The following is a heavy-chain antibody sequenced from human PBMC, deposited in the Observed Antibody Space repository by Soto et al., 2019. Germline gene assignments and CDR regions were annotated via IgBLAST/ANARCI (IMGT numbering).Heavy chain of an antibody. CDR3: ASHTDYRSSILGLYYFHY. J-gene: IGHJ4*02. CDR2: IIPLFGTS. V-gene: IGHV1-69*05. D-gene: IGHD6-6*01. CDR1: GGTFSNYG. Sequence: QVQLVQSGAVVQKPGSSVKVSCKASGGTFSNYGISWVRQAPGQGLEWVGGIIPLFGTSTYAQRFQGRVTITTDDSTTTAYMELSSLKSDDTAVFYCASHTDYRSSILGLYYFHYWRQGSLITVSS.